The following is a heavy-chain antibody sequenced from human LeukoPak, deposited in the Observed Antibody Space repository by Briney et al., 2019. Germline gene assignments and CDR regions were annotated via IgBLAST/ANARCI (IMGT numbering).Heavy chain of an antibody. CDR1: GSTFSSYE. V-gene: IGHV3-48*03. J-gene: IGHJ4*02. D-gene: IGHD2-15*01. CDR2: ISSSGSTI. CDR3: AREDCSGGSCHFDY. Sequence: GGSLRLSCAASGSTFSSYEMNWVRQAPGKGLEWVSYISSSGSTIYYADSVKGRFTLSRDNDKNSLYLQMNSLRADDTAVYYCAREDCSGGSCHFDYWGQGTLVTVSS.